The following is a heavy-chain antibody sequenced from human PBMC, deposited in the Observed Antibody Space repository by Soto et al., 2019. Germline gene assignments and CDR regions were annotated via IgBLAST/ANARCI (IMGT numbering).Heavy chain of an antibody. CDR2: ISYDGSKK. CDR3: AKDSLHLGELSLYEGHADY. J-gene: IGHJ4*02. Sequence: GGSLRLSCAASGFTFSSYGMHWVRQAPGKGLEWVAVISYDGSKKYYADSVKGRFTISRDNSKNTLYLQMNSLRAEDTAVYYCAKDSLHLGELSLYEGHADYWGQGTLVTVSS. CDR1: GFTFSSYG. D-gene: IGHD3-16*02. V-gene: IGHV3-30*18.